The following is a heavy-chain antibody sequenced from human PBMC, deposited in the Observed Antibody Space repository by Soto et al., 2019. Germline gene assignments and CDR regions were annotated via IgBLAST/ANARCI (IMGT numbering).Heavy chain of an antibody. D-gene: IGHD3-16*01. J-gene: IGHJ5*02. Sequence: EVQLVESGGGLVQPGGSLRLSCAASGFTFSTYDMHWVRQATGKGLEWVSAIGTRHDTYYPDSVKGRFTISRENAKNTLYLQMQSLRAGDTAVYYCARQASYWHGGGGWFDPWGQGILVTVSS. CDR1: GFTFSTYD. V-gene: IGHV3-13*01. CDR3: ARQASYWHGGGGWFDP. CDR2: IGTRHDT.